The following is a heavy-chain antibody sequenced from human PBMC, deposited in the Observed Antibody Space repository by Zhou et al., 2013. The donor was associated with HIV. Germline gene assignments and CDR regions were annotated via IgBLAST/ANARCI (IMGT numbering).Heavy chain of an antibody. CDR1: GYTFTSYY. Sequence: QDQLVQSGGEVKKPGASVKVSCKASGYTFTSYYMHWVRQAPGQGLEWLGWINLNSGGTNSAQRFQGRVTLTRDTSISTAYMELSRLRSDDTAVYYCARGSYGSGIRCYFDFWGQGTLVTVSS. CDR2: INLNSGGT. V-gene: IGHV1-2*02. D-gene: IGHD3-10*01. CDR3: ARGSYGSGIRCYFDF. J-gene: IGHJ4*02.